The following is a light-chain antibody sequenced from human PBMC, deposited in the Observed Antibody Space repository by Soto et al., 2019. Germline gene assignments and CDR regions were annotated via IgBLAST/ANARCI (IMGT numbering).Light chain of an antibody. V-gene: IGLV2-8*01. J-gene: IGLJ1*01. CDR2: EVN. Sequence: QSVMTQPPSAYGSPGQSVAISCSGNRSYIGCYNYVSWYQQHPGKAPKLMIYEVNKRPSGVPDRFSGSKSGNTASLTIFGLQVEDEAVYYCSSYTTGSTLPWVFGTGTKVTVL. CDR3: SSYTTGSTLPWV. CDR1: RSYIGCYNY.